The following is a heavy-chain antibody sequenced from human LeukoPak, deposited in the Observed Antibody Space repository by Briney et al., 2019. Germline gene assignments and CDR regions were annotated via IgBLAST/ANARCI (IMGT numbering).Heavy chain of an antibody. CDR1: GFTFSSYA. Sequence: GGSLRLSCAASGFTFSSYAMSWVRQAQGKGLEWVSAISGSGGSTYYADSVKGRFTISRDNSKNTLYLQMNSLRAEDTAVYYCAKDRSTVTTQGRYYYYGMDVWGQGTTVTVSS. V-gene: IGHV3-23*01. J-gene: IGHJ6*02. D-gene: IGHD4-17*01. CDR3: AKDRSTVTTQGRYYYYGMDV. CDR2: ISGSGGST.